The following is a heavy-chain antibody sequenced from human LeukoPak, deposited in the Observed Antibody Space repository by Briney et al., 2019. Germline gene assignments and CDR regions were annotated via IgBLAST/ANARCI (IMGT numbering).Heavy chain of an antibody. J-gene: IGHJ4*02. Sequence: PGGSLRLSCAASGFTFISYGMHWVRQAPGKGLEWGAFIRYDGSNKYYADSVKGRFTISRDNSKNTLYLQMNSLRAEDTAVYYCAKDREYSGYEYFDYWGQGTLVTVSS. D-gene: IGHD5-12*01. CDR1: GFTFISYG. CDR2: IRYDGSNK. V-gene: IGHV3-30*02. CDR3: AKDREYSGYEYFDY.